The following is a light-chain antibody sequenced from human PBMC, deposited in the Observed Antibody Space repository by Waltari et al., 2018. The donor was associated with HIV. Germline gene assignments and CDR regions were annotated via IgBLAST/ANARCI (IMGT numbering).Light chain of an antibody. CDR1: ASPKAY. V-gene: IGLV3-25*03. Sequence: SSELTQPPSVSVSPGQTARITCSGDASPKAYTHLVQQKQGQAPVVVIHKTTEWPAGIPERFSASRSGTTITLTITGVQTDDEADDYCLSADNSGTYVFGPGTTVTVL. CDR3: LSADNSGTYV. J-gene: IGLJ1*01. CDR2: KTT.